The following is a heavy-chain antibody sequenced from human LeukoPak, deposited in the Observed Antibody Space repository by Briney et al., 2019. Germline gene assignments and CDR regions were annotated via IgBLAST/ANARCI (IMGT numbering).Heavy chain of an antibody. V-gene: IGHV4-59*01. CDR1: GGSISSYY. J-gene: IGHJ3*02. D-gene: IGHD4-17*01. Sequence: PSETLSLTCTVSGGSISSYYWSWIWQPPGKGLEWIGCIYYSGSTNYNPSLKSRVTISVDTSKNQFSLKLSSVTAADTAVYYCARDLPYGDYGYAFDIWGQGTMVTVSS. CDR3: ARDLPYGDYGYAFDI. CDR2: IYYSGST.